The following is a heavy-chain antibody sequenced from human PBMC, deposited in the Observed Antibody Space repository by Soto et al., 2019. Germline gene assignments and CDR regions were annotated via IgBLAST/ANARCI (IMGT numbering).Heavy chain of an antibody. CDR1: GGTFSGDT. V-gene: IGHV1-69*04. J-gene: IGHJ3*02. D-gene: IGHD4-17*01. CDR2: IIPTFGIA. CDR3: ARDVMMTNNAFDI. Sequence: SVKVSCKASGGTFSGDTMNWVRQAPGQGLEWMGRIIPTFGIANYAQKFQGRVTITADKSTSTAYMELSSLRSEDTAVYYCARDVMMTNNAFDIWGQGTMVTVS.